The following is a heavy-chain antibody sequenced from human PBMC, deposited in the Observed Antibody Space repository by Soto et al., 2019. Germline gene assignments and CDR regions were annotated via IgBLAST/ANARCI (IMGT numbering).Heavy chain of an antibody. CDR1: GDSISGNSYY. J-gene: IGHJ5*02. Sequence: PSETLSLTCSVSGDSISGNSYYWGWIRQPPGKGLEWIGSIYHTGSTYQDPSLKNRVTISVDTSRNEFSLKMRSVTAPDTAVYYCARLFVVMMYPLAEGGWFGPWGQGILVTVSS. V-gene: IGHV4-39*01. D-gene: IGHD2-8*01. CDR2: IYHTGST. CDR3: ARLFVVMMYPLAEGGWFGP.